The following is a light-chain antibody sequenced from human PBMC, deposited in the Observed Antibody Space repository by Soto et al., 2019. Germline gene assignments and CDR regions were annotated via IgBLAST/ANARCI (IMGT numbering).Light chain of an antibody. CDR3: QQSYSTPYT. Sequence: DIQMTQSPSSLSASLGDRVTITCRASQSISSYLNWYQQKPGKVPKLLIYAASSLQSGVPSRFSGSGSGTDFTLTISSLQPEDFATYYCQQSYSTPYTFGQGTKLEIK. CDR2: AAS. CDR1: QSISSY. J-gene: IGKJ2*01. V-gene: IGKV1-39*01.